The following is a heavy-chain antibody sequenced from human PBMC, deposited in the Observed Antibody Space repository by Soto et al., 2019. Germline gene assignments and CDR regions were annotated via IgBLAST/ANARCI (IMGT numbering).Heavy chain of an antibody. CDR3: ARVRAGGGNSGRRFDP. CDR1: EYTFTSYD. CDR2: MNPNSGNT. J-gene: IGHJ5*02. D-gene: IGHD2-21*02. Sequence: QVQLVQSGAEVKKPGASVKVSCKASEYTFTSYDINWVRQATGQGLEWMGWMNPNSGNTGYAQKFQGRLTMTRNTSLSTAYMELSSLRSVDTAVYYCARVRAGGGNSGRRFDPRCQGTLVTVSS. V-gene: IGHV1-8*01.